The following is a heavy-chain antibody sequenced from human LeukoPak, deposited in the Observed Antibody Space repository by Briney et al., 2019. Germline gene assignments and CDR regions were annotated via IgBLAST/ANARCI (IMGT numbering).Heavy chain of an antibody. CDR3: ARSGGKYSPLGY. J-gene: IGHJ4*02. D-gene: IGHD3-16*01. Sequence: SETLSLTCTVSGGSIISYYWSSIWQRPRERVWRVGYISYSGTTNYNPPLTSRVSLSSAKSNHRISLNLNSVTATHRAGSYCARSGGKYSPLGYWSQGTLVTVS. CDR1: GGSIISYY. V-gene: IGHV4-59*01. CDR2: ISYSGTT.